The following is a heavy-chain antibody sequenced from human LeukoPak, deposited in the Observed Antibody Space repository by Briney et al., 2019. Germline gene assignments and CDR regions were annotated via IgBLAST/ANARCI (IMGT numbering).Heavy chain of an antibody. D-gene: IGHD5-18*01. V-gene: IGHV1-69*05. CDR3: ATTSISSCGYLTLGRFDY. CDR2: IIPIFGTA. CDR1: GGTFSSYA. J-gene: IGHJ4*02. Sequence: GASVKVSCKASGGTFSSYAISWVRQAPGQGLEWMGGIIPIFGTANYAQKFQGRVTITTDESTSTAYMELSSLRSEDTAVYYCATTSISSCGYLTLGRFDYWGQGTLVTVSS.